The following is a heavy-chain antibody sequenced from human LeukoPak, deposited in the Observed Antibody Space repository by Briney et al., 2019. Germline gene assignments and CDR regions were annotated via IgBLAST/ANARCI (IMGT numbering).Heavy chain of an antibody. D-gene: IGHD2-2*01. Sequence: SETLSLTCTVSGGSISSSSYYWGWIRQPPGKGLEWIGSIYYSGSTYYNPSLKSRVTISVDTSKNQFSLKLSSVTAADTAVYYCARFPNTYCSSTSCYPDAFDIWGQGTMVTVSS. CDR2: IYYSGST. V-gene: IGHV4-39*01. J-gene: IGHJ3*02. CDR1: GGSISSSSYY. CDR3: ARFPNTYCSSTSCYPDAFDI.